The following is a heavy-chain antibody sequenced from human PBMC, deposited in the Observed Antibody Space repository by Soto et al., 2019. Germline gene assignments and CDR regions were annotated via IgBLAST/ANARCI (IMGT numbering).Heavy chain of an antibody. CDR3: ATVNPYSSFDL. D-gene: IGHD4-17*01. V-gene: IGHV1-18*01. CDR2: ISAYNGNT. CDR1: GYTDNTYG. J-gene: IGHJ2*01. Sequence: QVQLVQSGTEVKKPGASVKVSCKASGYTDNTYGITWVRQAPGQGLEWMGWISAYNGNTNYAQNFQGRVTMTADTSTSTAYMELRSLTSDATAVYYCATVNPYSSFDLWGRGTLVTVSS.